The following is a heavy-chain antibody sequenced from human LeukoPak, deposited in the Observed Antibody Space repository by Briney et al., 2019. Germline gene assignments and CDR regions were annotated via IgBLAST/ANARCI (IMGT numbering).Heavy chain of an antibody. J-gene: IGHJ4*02. CDR1: GITLSNYS. V-gene: IGHV3-23*01. CDR2: LSGSGGGT. CDR3: AKRGVVIRVILVGFHKEAYYFES. D-gene: IGHD3/OR15-3a*01. Sequence: EGSLRLSCAVSGITLSNYSMSWVRQAPGKGLEWVAGLSGSGGGTNYADSVQGRFTISRDNPKNTLYLQMNSLRAEDTAVYFCAKRGVVIRVILVGFHKEAYYFESWGQGALVTVSS.